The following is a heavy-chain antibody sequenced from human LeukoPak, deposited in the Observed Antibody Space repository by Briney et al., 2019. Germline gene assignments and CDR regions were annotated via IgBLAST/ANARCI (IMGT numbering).Heavy chain of an antibody. V-gene: IGHV3-23*01. CDR3: AKNSLYSSSSLTGYYGMDV. CDR1: GFTFSSCA. J-gene: IGHJ6*02. CDR2: ISGSGDR. Sequence: GGSLRLSCTASGFTFSSCAMSWVRQAPGEGLEWVSTISGSGDRYYADSVKGRFTISRGNSKNTLYLQMNSLRAEDTAVYYCAKNSLYSSSSLTGYYGMDVWGQGTTVTVSS. D-gene: IGHD6-6*01.